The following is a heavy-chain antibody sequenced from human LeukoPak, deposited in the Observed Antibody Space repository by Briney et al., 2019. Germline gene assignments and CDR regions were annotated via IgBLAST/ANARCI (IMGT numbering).Heavy chain of an antibody. CDR3: ARDRRDYSGNYFDY. V-gene: IGHV3-53*01. CDR1: GFTVSSNY. J-gene: IGHJ4*02. CDR2: IYIGGST. D-gene: IGHD1-26*01. Sequence: GGSLRLSCAASGFTVSSNYMSWVRQAPGKGLEWVSVIYIGGSTYYADSVKGRFTISIDNSKNTLYLQMNSLRAEDTAVYYCARDRRDYSGNYFDYWGQGTLFTVSS.